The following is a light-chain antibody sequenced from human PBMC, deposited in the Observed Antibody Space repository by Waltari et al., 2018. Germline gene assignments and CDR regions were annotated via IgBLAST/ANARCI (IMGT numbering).Light chain of an antibody. J-gene: IGKJ5*01. Sequence: DFQLTQSPSFLSASVGDRVTITCRASQGISRHLAWYQQKPGEAPKLLIYDVSTLQSGVPSRFSGSGFGTEFTLTISSLQPEDSATYYCQKLDNYPPPTFSQGTRLEI. CDR1: QGISRH. CDR3: QKLDNYPPPT. CDR2: DVS. V-gene: IGKV1-9*01.